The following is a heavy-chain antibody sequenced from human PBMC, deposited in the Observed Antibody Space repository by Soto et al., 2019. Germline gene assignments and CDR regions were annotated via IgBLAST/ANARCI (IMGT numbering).Heavy chain of an antibody. CDR2: IYHSGST. CDR3: ARGHDSNDN. J-gene: IGHJ4*02. CDR1: GGSISSGDYS. Sequence: QLQLQESGAGLVKPSQTLSLTCAVSGGSISSGDYSWSWIRQPPGKGLEWIGYIYHSGSTYYNTSLTSRVTISIDSSKNQFSLKLTSVTAADTAVYYCARGHDSNDNWGQGTLVTVSS. V-gene: IGHV4-30-2*01. D-gene: IGHD3-22*01.